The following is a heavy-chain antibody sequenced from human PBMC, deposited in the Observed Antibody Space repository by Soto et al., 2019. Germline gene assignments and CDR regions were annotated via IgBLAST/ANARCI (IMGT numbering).Heavy chain of an antibody. D-gene: IGHD3-22*01. CDR1: GGTFSSYA. Sequence: QVQLVQSGAEVNKPGSSVKVSCKASGGTFSSYAISWVRQAPGQGLEWMGGIIPIFGTANYEQKFQGRVTVAWDESTSTDYMELSSLRAEDTALCYCARGSNYYDSGGSFDYWGQGPLVTVSS. J-gene: IGHJ4*02. CDR3: ARGSNYYDSGGSFDY. V-gene: IGHV1-69*01. CDR2: IIPIFGTA.